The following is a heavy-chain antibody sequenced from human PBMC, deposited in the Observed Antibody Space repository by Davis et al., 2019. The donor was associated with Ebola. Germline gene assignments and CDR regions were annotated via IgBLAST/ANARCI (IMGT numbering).Heavy chain of an antibody. J-gene: IGHJ4*02. CDR1: GFTFSSYW. CDR2: ISGSGGST. Sequence: GESLKISCAASGFTFSSYWMSWVRQAPGKGLEWVSAISGSGGSTYYADSVKGRFTISRDNSKNTLYLQMNSLRAEDTAVYYCTTQQRVGGYFDYWGQGTLVTVSS. D-gene: IGHD3-10*01. CDR3: TTQQRVGGYFDY. V-gene: IGHV3-23*01.